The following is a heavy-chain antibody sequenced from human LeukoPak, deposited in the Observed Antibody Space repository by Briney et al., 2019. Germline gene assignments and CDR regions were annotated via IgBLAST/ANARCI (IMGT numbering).Heavy chain of an antibody. CDR1: GYTFTSYG. Sequence: GASVKVSCKASGYTFTSYGISWVRQAPGQGLEWMGWISAYNGNTNYAQKLQGRVTMTTDTSTSTAYMELRSLRSDDTAVYYCAGGDYSSSSVIGARGYDYWGQGTLVTVSS. D-gene: IGHD6-6*01. V-gene: IGHV1-18*01. J-gene: IGHJ4*02. CDR3: AGGDYSSSSVIGARGYDY. CDR2: ISAYNGNT.